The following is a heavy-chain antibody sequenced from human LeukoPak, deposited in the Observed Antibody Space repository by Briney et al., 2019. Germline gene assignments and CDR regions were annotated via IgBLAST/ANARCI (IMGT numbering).Heavy chain of an antibody. D-gene: IGHD3-3*01. J-gene: IGHJ5*02. Sequence: PGGSLRLSCAASGFTFSSYAMSWVRQAPGWGLEWVSAIFRSGSTTYYADSVKGRFTISRDNAKNSLYLQMNSLRAEDTAVYYCARTSVDDFWSGFRYNWFDPWGQGTLVTVSS. CDR1: GFTFSSYA. V-gene: IGHV3-23*05. CDR3: ARTSVDDFWSGFRYNWFDP. CDR2: IFRSGSTT.